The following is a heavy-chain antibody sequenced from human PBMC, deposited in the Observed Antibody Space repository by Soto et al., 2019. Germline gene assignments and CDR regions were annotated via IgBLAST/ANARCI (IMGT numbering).Heavy chain of an antibody. J-gene: IGHJ4*02. V-gene: IGHV4-31*03. CDR2: IYYSGST. CDR3: ARDEVGATTFDY. CDR1: GGSISSGGYY. Sequence: PSETLSLTCTVSGGSISSGGYYWSWIRQHPGKGLEWIGYIYYSGSTYYNPSLKSRVTISVDTSKNQFSLKLSSVTAADTAVYYCARDEVGATTFDYWGQGTLVTVSS. D-gene: IGHD1-26*01.